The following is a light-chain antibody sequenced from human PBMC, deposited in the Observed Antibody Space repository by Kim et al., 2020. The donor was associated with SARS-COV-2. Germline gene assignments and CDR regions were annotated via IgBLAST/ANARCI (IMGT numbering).Light chain of an antibody. V-gene: IGLV1-40*01. Sequence: GQTLTISGTGSRSNIGADYDVHWYQHLPGTAPKLLIYGNKNRPSGVPDRFSGSKSGTSASLAITGLQAEDEATYYCQSYDNSLSVVFGGGTQLTVL. CDR3: QSYDNSLSVV. J-gene: IGLJ2*01. CDR2: GNK. CDR1: RSNIGADYD.